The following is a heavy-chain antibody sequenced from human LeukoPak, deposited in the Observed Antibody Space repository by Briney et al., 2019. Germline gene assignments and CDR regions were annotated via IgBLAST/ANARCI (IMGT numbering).Heavy chain of an antibody. J-gene: IGHJ4*02. D-gene: IGHD3-3*01. CDR2: ISGSGSTI. Sequence: GRSLRLSCAASGFTFSSYSMNWVRQAPGKGLEWVSYISGSGSTIYYADSVKGRFTVSRDNAKNSLYLQMNSLRAEDTAVYYCARRCRVEEGFRIDYWGQGTLVTVSS. CDR1: GFTFSSYS. CDR3: ARRCRVEEGFRIDY. V-gene: IGHV3-48*01.